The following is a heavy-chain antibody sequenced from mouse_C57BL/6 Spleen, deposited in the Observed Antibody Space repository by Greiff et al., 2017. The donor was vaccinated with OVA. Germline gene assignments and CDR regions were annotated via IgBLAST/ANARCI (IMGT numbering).Heavy chain of an antibody. D-gene: IGHD2-14*01. J-gene: IGHJ2*01. CDR1: GYAFTNYL. V-gene: IGHV1-54*01. CDR3: ARRGVRVPFDY. CDR2: INPGSGGT. Sequence: QVQLQQSGAELVRPGTSVKVSCKASGYAFTNYLIEWVKQRPGQGLEWIGVINPGSGGTNYNEKFKGKATLTADKSSSTAYMQLSSLTSEDAAVDFCARRGVRVPFDYWGQGTTLTVSS.